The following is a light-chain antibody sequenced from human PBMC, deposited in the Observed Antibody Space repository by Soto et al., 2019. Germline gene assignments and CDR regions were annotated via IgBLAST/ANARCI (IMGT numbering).Light chain of an antibody. CDR1: SSNIGAGSD. Sequence: QPVLTQPPSVSGAPGQSVTISCTGSSSNIGAGSDVHWYQHLPGTPPKVLIYANNNRPSGVPDRFSGSKSGTSASLSITGLQAEDEADYYCQSYDSSLSGSVFGGGTKLTVL. J-gene: IGLJ2*01. CDR2: ANN. V-gene: IGLV1-40*01. CDR3: QSYDSSLSGSV.